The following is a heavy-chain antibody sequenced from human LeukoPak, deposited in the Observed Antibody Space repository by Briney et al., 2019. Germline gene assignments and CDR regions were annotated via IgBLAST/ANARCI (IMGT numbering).Heavy chain of an antibody. V-gene: IGHV4-39*07. J-gene: IGHJ4*02. CDR1: AGSVSNGPYY. CDR3: ARSSESYDSSGYYSYYFDN. D-gene: IGHD3-22*01. CDR2: FYYSGST. Sequence: SETLSLTCTVSAGSVSNGPYYWGWIRQPPGKGLEWIGTFYYSGSTDYNPSLKSRVTISVDKSKNQFSLKLRSVTAADTAVYYCARSSESYDSSGYYSYYFDNWGQGTLVTVSS.